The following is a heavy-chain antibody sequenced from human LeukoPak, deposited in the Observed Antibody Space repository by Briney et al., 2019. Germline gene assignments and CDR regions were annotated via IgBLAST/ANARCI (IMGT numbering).Heavy chain of an antibody. D-gene: IGHD3-10*01. J-gene: IGHJ4*02. V-gene: IGHV3-9*01. CDR2: ISWNSGNR. Sequence: GGSLRLSCAASGFTFKDYAMHWVRQSPGKGLEWVSGISWNSGNRGYADSVKGRFTISRDNAENSLYLQMDSLRAEDTALYYCAKDSTYFGSGSYPLDYWGQGTLVTVSA. CDR1: GFTFKDYA. CDR3: AKDSTYFGSGSYPLDY.